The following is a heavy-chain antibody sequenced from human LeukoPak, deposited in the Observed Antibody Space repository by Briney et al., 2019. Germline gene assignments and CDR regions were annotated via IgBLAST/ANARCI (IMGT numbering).Heavy chain of an antibody. Sequence: PSETLSLTCTVSGGSISSYYWSWIRQPPGKGLEWIGYIYYSGSTNYNPSLKSRVTISVDTSKNQFSLQLNSVTPEDTAVYYCARSRDEWLIKGVLDYWGQGTLVTVSS. V-gene: IGHV4-59*12. CDR3: ARSRDEWLIKGVLDY. D-gene: IGHD6-19*01. CDR2: IYYSGST. J-gene: IGHJ4*02. CDR1: GGSISSYY.